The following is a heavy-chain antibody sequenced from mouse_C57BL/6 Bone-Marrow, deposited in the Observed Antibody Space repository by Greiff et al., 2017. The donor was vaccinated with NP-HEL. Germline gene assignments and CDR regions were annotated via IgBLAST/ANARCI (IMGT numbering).Heavy chain of an antibody. CDR1: GFSLTSYG. D-gene: IGHD2-4*01. Sequence: QVQLQQSGPGLVQPSQSLSITCTVSGFSLTSYGVHWVRQSPGKGLEWLGVIWRGGSTDYNAAFMSRLSITKDNSKSQVFFKMNSLQADDTAIYYCAKRVYDYEDYAMDYWGQGTSVTVSS. CDR2: IWRGGST. J-gene: IGHJ4*01. V-gene: IGHV2-5*01. CDR3: AKRVYDYEDYAMDY.